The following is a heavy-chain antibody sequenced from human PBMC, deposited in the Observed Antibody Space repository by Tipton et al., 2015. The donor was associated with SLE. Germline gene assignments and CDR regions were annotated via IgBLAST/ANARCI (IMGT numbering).Heavy chain of an antibody. CDR3: ARGGASSKWLDP. D-gene: IGHD6-6*01. V-gene: IGHV4-34*01. CDR1: GGSFSGYF. J-gene: IGHJ5*02. Sequence: TLSLTCAVYGGSFSGYFWSWIRQPPGKGLEWIGEISQSGYTKYNPSLTSRVTISIDMSKNQFSLKLTSVTAADTAVYYCARGGASSKWLDPWGQGILVTVSS. CDR2: ISQSGYT.